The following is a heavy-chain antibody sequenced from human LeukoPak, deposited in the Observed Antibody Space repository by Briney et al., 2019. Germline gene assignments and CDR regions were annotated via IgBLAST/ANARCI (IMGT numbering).Heavy chain of an antibody. V-gene: IGHV3-13*01. CDR3: SRVTPEAEGSAY. CDR1: EFTSSSYD. J-gene: IGHJ4*02. CDR2: IDTAGYT. Sequence: SGGSLRLSCAPSEFTSSSYDMHAAPEGTGKGREWGSAIDTAGYTYYPGSVKGRFTISRENAKTPLYLQMNSLRAGDTAVYYCSRVTPEAEGSAYWGQRTLATVHS. D-gene: IGHD6-13*01.